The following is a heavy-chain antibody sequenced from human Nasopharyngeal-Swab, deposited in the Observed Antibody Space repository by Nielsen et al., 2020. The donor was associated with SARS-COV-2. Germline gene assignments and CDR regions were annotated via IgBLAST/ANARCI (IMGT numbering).Heavy chain of an antibody. CDR2: ISYDGSNK. D-gene: IGHD3-3*01. Sequence: VRQAPGKGLEWVAVISYDGSNKYYADSVKGRFTISRDNSKNTLYLQMNSLRAGDTAVYYCASNGIRFLEWLLAQPLDYWGQGTLVTVSS. J-gene: IGHJ4*02. CDR3: ASNGIRFLEWLLAQPLDY. V-gene: IGHV3-30-3*01.